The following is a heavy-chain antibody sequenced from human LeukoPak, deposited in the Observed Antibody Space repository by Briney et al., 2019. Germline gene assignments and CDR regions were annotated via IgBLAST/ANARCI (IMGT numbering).Heavy chain of an antibody. CDR2: MNPNSGNT. CDR3: ARGARQDLRYFDWLGPDY. CDR1: GYTFTSYD. Sequence: GASVKVSCKASGYTFTSYDINWVRQATGQGLEWMGWMNPNSGNTGYAQKFQGRVTMTRSTSIGTAYMELSSLRSEDTAVYYCARGARQDLRYFDWLGPDYWGQGTLVTVSS. V-gene: IGHV1-8*01. J-gene: IGHJ4*02. D-gene: IGHD3-9*01.